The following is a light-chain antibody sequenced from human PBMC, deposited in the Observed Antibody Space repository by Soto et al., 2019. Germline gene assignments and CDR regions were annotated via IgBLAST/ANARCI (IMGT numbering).Light chain of an antibody. J-gene: IGKJ3*01. CDR2: DVS. V-gene: IGKV1-5*01. CDR1: EDVNGW. CDR3: QHYNSYPFT. Sequence: DIQMTQSPSTLSASVGDRVTITCRASEDVNGWLAWYQQKPGTAPKLLIYDVSTLESGVPSRFSGSGSGTEFTLNITSLQPDDFATFYCQHYNSYPFTFCPGTKVDIK.